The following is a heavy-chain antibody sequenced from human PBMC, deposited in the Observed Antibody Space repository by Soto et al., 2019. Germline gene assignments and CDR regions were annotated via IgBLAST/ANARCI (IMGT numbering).Heavy chain of an antibody. CDR3: ARGGDMVRGVIKVAFDY. V-gene: IGHV3-33*01. CDR2: IWYDGSNK. D-gene: IGHD3-10*01. J-gene: IGHJ4*02. CDR1: GFTFSSYG. Sequence: GGSLRLSCAASGFTFSSYGMHWVRQAPGKGLEWVAVIWYDGSNKYYADSVKGRFTISRDNSKNTLYLQMNSLRAEDTAVYYCARGGDMVRGVIKVAFDYWGQGTLVTVSS.